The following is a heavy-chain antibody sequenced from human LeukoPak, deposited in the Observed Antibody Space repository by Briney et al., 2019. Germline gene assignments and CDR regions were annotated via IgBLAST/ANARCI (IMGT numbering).Heavy chain of an antibody. V-gene: IGHV3-48*02. CDR2: ISSSSSTI. CDR1: GFTFSSYS. D-gene: IGHD5-18*01. Sequence: GGSLRISCAASGFTFSSYSMNWVRQAPGKGLEWVSYISSSSSTIYYADSVKGRFTISRDNAKNSLYLQMNSLRDEDTAVYYCARDQERYSYGHGFDYWGQGTLVTVSS. CDR3: ARDQERYSYGHGFDY. J-gene: IGHJ4*02.